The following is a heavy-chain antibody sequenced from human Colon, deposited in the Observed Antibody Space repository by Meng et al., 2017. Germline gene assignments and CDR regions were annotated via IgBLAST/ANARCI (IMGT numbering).Heavy chain of an antibody. CDR1: GGSISSTNW. V-gene: IGHV4-4*02. Sequence: QGPPQGSGPGLVKPSGTLSLTCAVSGGSISSTNWWSWIRQPPGKGLEWIGEISQSGSSNYNPSLKSRVTMSLDKFKNHFFLNLSSVSAADTAVYYCAREDGSIGFTPAGQWGQGTLVTVSS. D-gene: IGHD1-26*01. CDR2: ISQSGSS. J-gene: IGHJ1*01. CDR3: AREDGSIGFTPAGQ.